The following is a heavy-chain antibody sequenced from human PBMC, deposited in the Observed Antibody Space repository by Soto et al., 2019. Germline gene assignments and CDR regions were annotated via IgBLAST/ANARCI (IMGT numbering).Heavy chain of an antibody. J-gene: IGHJ4*02. D-gene: IGHD3-3*01. CDR1: GFTFSSCA. CDR3: AKAAIFGVVDRKYYFDY. CDR2: ISGSGGST. V-gene: IGHV3-23*01. Sequence: GGSLRLSCAASGFTFSSCAMSWVRQAPGKGLDWVSTISGSGGSTYSADSVKGRFTISRDNSKDTLYLQMNSLRAEDTAIYYCAKAAIFGVVDRKYYFDYWGQGTLVTVSS.